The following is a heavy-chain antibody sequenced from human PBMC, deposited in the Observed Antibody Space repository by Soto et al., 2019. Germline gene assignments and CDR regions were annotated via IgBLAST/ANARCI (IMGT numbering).Heavy chain of an antibody. CDR3: ASATGNDWYMDV. CDR2: IYPGDSDS. D-gene: IGHD1-1*01. CDR1: GYRLTSYW. Sequence: GESLKISCQGSGYRLTSYWIGWVRQMPGKGLEWMGIIYPGDSDSRYSPSFQGQVTISADKSISTAYLQWSSLKASDTAMYYCASATGNDWYMDVWGQGTTVTAP. J-gene: IGHJ6*02. V-gene: IGHV5-51*01.